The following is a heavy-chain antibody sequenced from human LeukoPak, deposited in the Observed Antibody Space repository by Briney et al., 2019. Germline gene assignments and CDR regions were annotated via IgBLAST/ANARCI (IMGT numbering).Heavy chain of an antibody. CDR3: ARYLPRGHGDFDY. D-gene: IGHD4-17*01. Sequence: PSETLSLTCTVSGGSISNYYWTWIRQPPGKGLEWIGHIYYSGSTNYNPSLKSRVTMSVDMSKNQFSLKLSSVTAADTAVYYCARYLPRGHGDFDYWGQGTLVTVSS. CDR1: GGSISNYY. V-gene: IGHV4-59*13. CDR2: IYYSGST. J-gene: IGHJ4*02.